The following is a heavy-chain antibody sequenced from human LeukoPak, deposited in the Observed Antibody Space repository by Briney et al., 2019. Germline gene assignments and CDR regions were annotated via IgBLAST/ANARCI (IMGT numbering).Heavy chain of an antibody. V-gene: IGHV3-23*01. CDR2: ISGSGGST. Sequence: PGGSLRLSCAASGFTFSSYAMSWVRQAAGKGLEWVSAISGSGGSTYYADSVKGRFTISRDNSKNTLYLQMNSLRAEDTAVYYCANTFSYDFWSGYQPFDYWGQGTLVTVSS. CDR3: ANTFSYDFWSGYQPFDY. D-gene: IGHD3-3*01. J-gene: IGHJ4*02. CDR1: GFTFSSYA.